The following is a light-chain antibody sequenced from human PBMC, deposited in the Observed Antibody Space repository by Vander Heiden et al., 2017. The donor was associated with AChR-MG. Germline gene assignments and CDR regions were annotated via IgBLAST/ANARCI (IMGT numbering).Light chain of an antibody. CDR2: DAA. Sequence: DIQMTQSPSSLSASVGARVTITCQASQDISNYFNWYQQKPGKAPKLLMYDAANLETGVPSRFSGSGSGTDFTFTISSLQPEDIATYYCQQYDNLPPLTFGGGTKVEIK. CDR3: QQYDNLPPLT. J-gene: IGKJ4*01. V-gene: IGKV1-33*01. CDR1: QDISNY.